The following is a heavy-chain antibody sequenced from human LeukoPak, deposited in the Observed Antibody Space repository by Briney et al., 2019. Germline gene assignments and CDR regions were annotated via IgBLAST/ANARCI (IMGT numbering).Heavy chain of an antibody. Sequence: SETLSLTCSVSGGSISSSLYHWGWLRQPPGKGLEWIGNVFHSGNTYSSPSLQSRVAFSVDTSKNQFSLKLTSVTATDTAVHYCARQIVGTSWNYYYSYIDVWGKGTSVSVSS. D-gene: IGHD1-1*01. CDR2: VFHSGNT. J-gene: IGHJ6*03. CDR3: ARQIVGTSWNYYYSYIDV. V-gene: IGHV4-39*01. CDR1: GGSISSSLYH.